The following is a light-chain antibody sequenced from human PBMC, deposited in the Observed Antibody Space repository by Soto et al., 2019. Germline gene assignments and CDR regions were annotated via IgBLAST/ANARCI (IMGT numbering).Light chain of an antibody. J-gene: IGLJ2*01. V-gene: IGLV2-11*01. CDR1: SSDVGAYNY. Sequence: QSALTQPRSVSGSPGQSVAISCTGTSSDVGAYNYVSWYQQHPGTAPKLMIYDINQRPSGVPDRFSGSKSGNTASLTISGLQSEDEADYYCCSYAGGHTVGVIFGGGTKVTVL. CDR2: DIN. CDR3: CSYAGGHTVGVI.